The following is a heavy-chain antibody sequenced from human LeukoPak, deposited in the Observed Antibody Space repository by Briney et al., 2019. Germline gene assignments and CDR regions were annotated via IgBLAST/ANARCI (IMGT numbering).Heavy chain of an antibody. CDR3: AKVSHYGSGSLYYYNGLDV. V-gene: IGHV3-23*01. D-gene: IGHD3-10*01. J-gene: IGHJ6*02. Sequence: PGGSLRLSCAASGFTFSSYAMSWVRQAPGKGLQWVSGINGGGGSTYYADSVKGRFTFSRDNSKNTLYLQMNSLRAEDTAVYYCAKVSHYGSGSLYYYNGLDVWGQGTTVTVSS. CDR1: GFTFSSYA. CDR2: INGGGGST.